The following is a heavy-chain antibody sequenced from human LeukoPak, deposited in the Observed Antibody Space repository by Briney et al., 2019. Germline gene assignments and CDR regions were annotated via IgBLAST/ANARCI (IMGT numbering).Heavy chain of an antibody. D-gene: IGHD3-3*01. V-gene: IGHV4-61*01. J-gene: IGHJ3*02. CDR2: IYYSGST. CDR3: ARNRETRRTIFGVVIPYEFDAFDI. Sequence: SETLSLTCTVSGDSVSSGSYYWSWIRQPPGKGLEWIGYIYYSGSTNYNPSLKSRVTISVDTSKNQFSLKLSSVTAADTAVYYCARNRETRRTIFGVVIPYEFDAFDIWGQGTMVTVSS. CDR1: GDSVSSGSYY.